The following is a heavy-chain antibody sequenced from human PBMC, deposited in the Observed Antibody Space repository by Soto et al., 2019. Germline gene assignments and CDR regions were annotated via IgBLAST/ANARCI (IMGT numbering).Heavy chain of an antibody. CDR1: GGSFSGYY. D-gene: IGHD6-13*01. CDR3: ATSRSSWYPHYFDY. J-gene: IGHJ4*02. Sequence: SETLSLTCAVYGGSFSGYYWSWIRQPPGKGLEWIGEINHSGSTNYNPSLKSRVTISVDTSKNQFSLKLSSVTAADTAVYYCATSRSSWYPHYFDYWGQGTLVTVS. CDR2: INHSGST. V-gene: IGHV4-34*01.